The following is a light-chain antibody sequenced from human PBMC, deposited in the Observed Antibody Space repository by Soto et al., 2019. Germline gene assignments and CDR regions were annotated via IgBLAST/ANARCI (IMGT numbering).Light chain of an antibody. Sequence: EIVLPQSPGTLSLSPGESATLSCRASQSVSSSYLAWYQQKPGQAPRLLMYAASSRATGIPDRFSGRGSGTDFTLTISRLEPEDFAVYYCHQYDNSPWTVGQGTKVDIK. CDR1: QSVSSSY. J-gene: IGKJ1*01. CDR2: AAS. V-gene: IGKV3-20*01. CDR3: HQYDNSPWT.